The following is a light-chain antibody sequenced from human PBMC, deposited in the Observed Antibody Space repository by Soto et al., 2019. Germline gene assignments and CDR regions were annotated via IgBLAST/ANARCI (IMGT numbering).Light chain of an antibody. CDR3: AAWDDSMNCWV. Sequence: QSVLTQPPSASGTPGQRVIISCSGSTSNFGGNSANWYQQFPGTAPKVLIYSNNQRPSGVPDRFSGSKSGTSASLAISGLQSEDEADYYCAAWDDSMNCWVFGGGTKVTVL. J-gene: IGLJ3*02. CDR1: TSNFGGNS. CDR2: SNN. V-gene: IGLV1-44*01.